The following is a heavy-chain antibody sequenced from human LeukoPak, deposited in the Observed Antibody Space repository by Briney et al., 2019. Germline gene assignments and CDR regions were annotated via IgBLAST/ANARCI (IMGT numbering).Heavy chain of an antibody. J-gene: IGHJ4*02. Sequence: PGGSLRLSCAVSRFTFSTYGVYWVRQAPGKGLEWVSSNSGGSSYYADSVKGRFTISRDTSKNTLYLQMNSLRAEDTAVYYCAKDLGSSGWYIDYWGQGTLVTVSS. CDR1: RFTFSTYG. D-gene: IGHD6-19*01. V-gene: IGHV3-23*01. CDR3: AKDLGSSGWYIDY. CDR2: NSGGSS.